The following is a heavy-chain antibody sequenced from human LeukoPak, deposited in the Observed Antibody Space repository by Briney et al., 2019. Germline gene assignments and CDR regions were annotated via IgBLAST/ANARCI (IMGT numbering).Heavy chain of an antibody. Sequence: GGSLRLSCAASGFTFSSYAMSWVRQAPGKGLEWVSAISGSGVSTYYADSVKGRFTISRDNSKNTLYLQMNSLRAEDTAIYYCAKESPHSYCSSTSCYSPNWFDPWGQGTLVTVSS. D-gene: IGHD2-2*01. V-gene: IGHV3-23*01. CDR1: GFTFSSYA. CDR3: AKESPHSYCSSTSCYSPNWFDP. J-gene: IGHJ5*02. CDR2: ISGSGVST.